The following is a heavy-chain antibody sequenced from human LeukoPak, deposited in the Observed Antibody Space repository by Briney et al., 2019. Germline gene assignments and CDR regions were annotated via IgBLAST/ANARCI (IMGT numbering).Heavy chain of an antibody. CDR2: INPSGGST. Sequence: ASVKVSCKASGYTFTSYYMHWVRQAPGQGLEWMGIINPSGGSTSYAQKFQGRVTMTRDTSTSTVYMELSSLRAEDTAVYYCARARCSSTTCPYFDYWGQGTLVTVSS. J-gene: IGHJ4*02. CDR3: ARARCSSTTCPYFDY. V-gene: IGHV1-46*01. D-gene: IGHD2-2*01. CDR1: GYTFTSYY.